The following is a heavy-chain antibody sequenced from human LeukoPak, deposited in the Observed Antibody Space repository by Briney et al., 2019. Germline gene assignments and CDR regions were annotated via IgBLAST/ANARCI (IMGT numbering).Heavy chain of an antibody. Sequence: SETLSLTCTVSGGSISSCYWSWIRQPPGKGLEWIGYIYYSGSTNYNPSLKSRVTISVDTSKNQFSLKLSSVTAADTAVYYCARVLPYYYDSSGYSHPDAFDIWGQGTMVTVSS. CDR2: IYYSGST. V-gene: IGHV4-59*01. CDR1: GGSISSCY. J-gene: IGHJ3*02. D-gene: IGHD3-22*01. CDR3: ARVLPYYYDSSGYSHPDAFDI.